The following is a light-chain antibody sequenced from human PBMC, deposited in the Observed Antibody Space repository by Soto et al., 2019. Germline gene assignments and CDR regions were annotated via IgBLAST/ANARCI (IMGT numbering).Light chain of an antibody. Sequence: DIQMTQSPSTLSASVGARDTITCRASQSIGYWLAWYQQKLGEAPKLPIHKACSLESGVPSRCSGSGSGTQFTLTISGLQPVVFATYSCQQYNDDVFTFGPGTKVDIK. CDR1: QSIGYW. CDR2: KAC. J-gene: IGKJ3*01. CDR3: QQYNDDVFT. V-gene: IGKV1-5*03.